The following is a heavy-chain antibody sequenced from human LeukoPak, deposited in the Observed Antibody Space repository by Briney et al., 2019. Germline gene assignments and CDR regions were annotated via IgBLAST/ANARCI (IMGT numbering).Heavy chain of an antibody. CDR2: ISGGGGST. Sequence: PGGSLRLSCAASGFTFSSYAMSWVRQAPGKGLEWVSAISGGGGSTYYADAVKGRFTISRDNSKNTLYLQMNSLRAEDTAVYYCVRGRYSDGWCFDYWGQGTLVTVSS. CDR1: GFTFSSYA. V-gene: IGHV3-23*01. J-gene: IGHJ4*02. CDR3: VRGRYSDGWCFDY. D-gene: IGHD6-19*01.